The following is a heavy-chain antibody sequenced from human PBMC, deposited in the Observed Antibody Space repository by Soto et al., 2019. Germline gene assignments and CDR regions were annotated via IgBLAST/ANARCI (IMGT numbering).Heavy chain of an antibody. J-gene: IGHJ4*02. CDR1: GFTFSSYR. Sequence: GGSLRLSCAASGFTFSSYRMHWVRQAPGKGLEWVAVISYDGSNKYYADSVKGRFTISRDNSKNTLYLQMNSLGAEDTAVYYCAKDLATVVTPGYWGQGTLVTVSS. V-gene: IGHV3-30*18. CDR3: AKDLATVVTPGY. CDR2: ISYDGSNK. D-gene: IGHD4-17*01.